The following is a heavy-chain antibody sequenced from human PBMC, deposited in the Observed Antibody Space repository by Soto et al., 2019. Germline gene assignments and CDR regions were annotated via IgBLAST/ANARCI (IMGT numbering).Heavy chain of an antibody. CDR2: ISGSGGST. CDR3: AKEGDVVLWFGELLSYYFDY. D-gene: IGHD3-10*01. J-gene: IGHJ4*02. CDR1: GFTFSSYA. Sequence: PGGSLRLSCAASGFTFSSYAMSWVRQAPGKGLEWVSAISGSGGSTYYADSVKGRFTISRDNSKNTLYLQMNSLRAEDTAVYYCAKEGDVVLWFGELLSYYFDYWGQGTLVTVSS. V-gene: IGHV3-23*01.